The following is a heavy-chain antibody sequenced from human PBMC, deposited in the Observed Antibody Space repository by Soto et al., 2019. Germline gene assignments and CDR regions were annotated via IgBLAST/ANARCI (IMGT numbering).Heavy chain of an antibody. J-gene: IGHJ4*02. CDR2: ISYDGSNK. D-gene: IGHD5-12*01. V-gene: IGHV3-30-3*01. CDR3: ASWAPWSGYDPWGFDY. Sequence: QVQLVESGGGVVQPGRSLRLSCAASGFTFSSYAMHWVRQAPGKGLEWVAVISYDGSNKYYADSVKGRFTISRDNSKNTLYLQMNSLRAEYTAVYYCASWAPWSGYDPWGFDYWGQGTLVTVSS. CDR1: GFTFSSYA.